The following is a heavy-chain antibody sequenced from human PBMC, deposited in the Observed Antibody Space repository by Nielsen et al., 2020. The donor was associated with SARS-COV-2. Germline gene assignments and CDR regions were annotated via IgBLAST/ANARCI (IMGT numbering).Heavy chain of an antibody. CDR1: GGSISSYY. CDR2: IYYSGST. J-gene: IGHJ4*02. V-gene: IGHV4-59*08. D-gene: IGHD2-15*01. Sequence: SETLSLTCTVSGGSISSYYWSWIRQPPGKGLEWIGYIYYSGSTNYNPSLKSRVTISVDTSKNQFSLKLSSVTAADTAVYYCASAVEMVDYYFDYWGQGTLVTVSS. CDR3: ASAVEMVDYYFDY.